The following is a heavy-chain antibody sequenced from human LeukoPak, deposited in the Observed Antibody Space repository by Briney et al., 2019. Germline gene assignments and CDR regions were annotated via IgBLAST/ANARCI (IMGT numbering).Heavy chain of an antibody. V-gene: IGHV3-21*01. Sequence: GGSLRLSCAASGLTFSSYSMNWVRQAPGKGLEWVSSISSSSSYIYYADSVKGRFTISRDNAKNSLYLQMNSLRAEDTAVYYCARDLDGGLGSDYWGQGTLVTVSS. CDR2: ISSSSSYI. D-gene: IGHD3/OR15-3a*01. CDR1: GLTFSSYS. J-gene: IGHJ4*02. CDR3: ARDLDGGLGSDY.